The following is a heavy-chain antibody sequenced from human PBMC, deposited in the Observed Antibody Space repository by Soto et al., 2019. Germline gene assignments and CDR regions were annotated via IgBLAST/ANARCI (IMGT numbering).Heavy chain of an antibody. V-gene: IGHV3-30*03. CDR3: AVPLSGIAVAGLDY. CDR1: GFTFSSYG. D-gene: IGHD6-19*01. J-gene: IGHJ4*02. Sequence: PGGSLRLSCAASGFTFSSYGMHWVRQAPGKGLEWVAVISYDGSNKYYADSVKGRFTISRDNSKNTLYLQMNSLRAEDTAVYYCAVPLSGIAVAGLDYWGQGTLVTVSS. CDR2: ISYDGSNK.